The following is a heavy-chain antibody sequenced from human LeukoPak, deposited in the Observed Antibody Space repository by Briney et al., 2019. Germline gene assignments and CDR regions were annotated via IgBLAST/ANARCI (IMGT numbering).Heavy chain of an antibody. D-gene: IGHD4-17*01. J-gene: IGHJ1*01. CDR2: IRSGGNT. Sequence: GGSLRLSCAAPGFTFSSYAMSWVRQAPGKGLEWASSIRSGGNTYYADSVKGRFTISRDNSKNTLFLQLNSLRAEDTAVYFCSKDFTVTTVGYFHYWGQGTLVTVSS. V-gene: IGHV3-23*01. CDR3: SKDFTVTTVGYFHY. CDR1: GFTFSSYA.